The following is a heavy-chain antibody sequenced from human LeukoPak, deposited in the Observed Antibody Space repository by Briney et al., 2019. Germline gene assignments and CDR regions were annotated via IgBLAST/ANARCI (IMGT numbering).Heavy chain of an antibody. CDR3: GSGWYRLDY. D-gene: IGHD6-19*01. Sequence: SCKVSGYTLTELSMHWVRQAPGKGLEWVAVISYDGSNKYYADSVKGRFTISRDNSKNTLYLQMNSLRAEDTAVYYCGSGWYRLDYWGQGTLVTVSS. J-gene: IGHJ4*02. V-gene: IGHV3-30*03. CDR1: GYTLTELS. CDR2: ISYDGSNK.